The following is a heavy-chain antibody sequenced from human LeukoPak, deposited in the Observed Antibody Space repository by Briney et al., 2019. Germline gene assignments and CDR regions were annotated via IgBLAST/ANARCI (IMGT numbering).Heavy chain of an antibody. Sequence: PGGSLRLSCAASGFTFSSYAMHWVRQGQGKGLEWVGVISYDGRNKYYADSVKGRFTISRDNSKNKLYMQMNSLRAEDTAVYYCARVDYYGSGSSGYYYYGMDVWGQGTTVTVSS. CDR3: ARVDYYGSGSSGYYYYGMDV. V-gene: IGHV3-30*04. CDR2: ISYDGRNK. J-gene: IGHJ6*02. D-gene: IGHD3-10*01. CDR1: GFTFSSYA.